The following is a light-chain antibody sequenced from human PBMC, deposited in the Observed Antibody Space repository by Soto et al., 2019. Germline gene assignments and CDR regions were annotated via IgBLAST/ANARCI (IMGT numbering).Light chain of an antibody. J-gene: IGKJ4*01. CDR2: GAS. Sequence: EIVMTQSPATLSVSPGERATLSCRANETISGYLAWYQEKPGQAPRLLIFGASPRATGIPGRFSGSGSGTEFTLSINSLQSEDFAIYYCQQYRDWPLTFGGGTKVEIE. CDR1: ETISGY. CDR3: QQYRDWPLT. V-gene: IGKV3-15*01.